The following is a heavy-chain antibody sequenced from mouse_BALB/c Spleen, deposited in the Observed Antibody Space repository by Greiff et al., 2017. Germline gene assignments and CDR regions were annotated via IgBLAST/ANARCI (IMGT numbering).Heavy chain of an antibody. CDR3: AREDDYDEYYFDY. CDR1: GFTFSSYA. J-gene: IGHJ2*01. Sequence: EVKLMESGGGLVKPGGSLKLSCAASGFTFSSYAMSWVRQSPEKRLEWVAEISSGGSYTYYPDTVTGRFTISRDNAKNTLYLEMSSLRSEDTAMYYCAREDDYDEYYFDYWGQGTTLTVSS. CDR2: ISSGGSYT. V-gene: IGHV5-9-4*01. D-gene: IGHD2-4*01.